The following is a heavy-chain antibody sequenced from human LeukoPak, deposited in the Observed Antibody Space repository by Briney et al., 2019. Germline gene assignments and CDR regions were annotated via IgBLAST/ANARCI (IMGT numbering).Heavy chain of an antibody. CDR3: ARGPRNDP. V-gene: IGHV1-8*01. J-gene: IGHJ5*02. Sequence: ASVKVSCKTSGYPFTTWEINWVRQAAGQGLGWTGWVHPNSGNTAYAQKFQGRVTMTRDTSISTAYMEVSGLRSDDTAVYFCARGPRNDPWGQGTLVTVSS. CDR2: VHPNSGNT. D-gene: IGHD1-14*01. CDR1: GYPFTTWE.